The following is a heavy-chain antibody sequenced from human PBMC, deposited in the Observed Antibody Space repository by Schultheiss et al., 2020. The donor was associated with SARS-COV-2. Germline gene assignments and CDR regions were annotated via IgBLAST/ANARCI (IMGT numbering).Heavy chain of an antibody. CDR1: GFTFSSYA. V-gene: IGHV3-64*04. CDR2: ISSNGGST. J-gene: IGHJ5*02. CDR3: VRDRSWWTPYNCFDL. D-gene: IGHD2-15*01. Sequence: GGSLRLSCSASGFTFSSYAMHWVRQAPGKGLEYVSAISSNGGSTYYADSVKGRFTISRDNANNSLYLQMHSLRAEDTAVYYCVRDRSWWTPYNCFDLWGRGTLVTVSS.